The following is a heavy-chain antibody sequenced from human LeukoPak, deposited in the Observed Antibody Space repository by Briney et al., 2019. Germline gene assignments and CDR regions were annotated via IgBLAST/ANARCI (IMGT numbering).Heavy chain of an antibody. CDR3: ARVTTGGYYNY. CDR1: GGSISSGSHY. J-gene: IGHJ4*02. Sequence: MPSETLSLTCTVSGGSISSGSHYWSWIRQPAGKGLEWIGRIYTRGSTNYNPSLKSRVTISLDTSENHFSLKLSSVTAADTAVYYCARVTTGGYYNYWGQGTLVTVSS. D-gene: IGHD3-22*01. CDR2: IYTRGST. V-gene: IGHV4-61*02.